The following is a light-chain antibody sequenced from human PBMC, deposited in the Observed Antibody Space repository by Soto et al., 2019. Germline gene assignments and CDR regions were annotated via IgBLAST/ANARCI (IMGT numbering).Light chain of an antibody. Sequence: DIQLTQSPSFVSASVGDRVTITCRASQGISSYLAWYQQKPGKAPKLLIDTASTLQSGVPSRFSGSGSGTEFTLTISSLQPEDFATYYCQHRHSYPITFGQGTRLEIK. CDR3: QHRHSYPIT. CDR2: TAS. J-gene: IGKJ5*01. V-gene: IGKV1-9*01. CDR1: QGISSY.